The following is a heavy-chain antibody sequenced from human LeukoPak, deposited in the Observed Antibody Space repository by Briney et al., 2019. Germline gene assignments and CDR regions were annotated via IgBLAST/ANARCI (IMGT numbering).Heavy chain of an antibody. CDR1: GYSFTSYW. CDR2: IYPGDSDT. J-gene: IGHJ4*02. CDR3: AMGLNNYYDSSGLDY. Sequence: GESLKISGKGSGYSFTSYWIGWVRQTPGKGLEWMGIIYPGDSDTRYSPSFQGQVTISADKSISTAYLQWSSLKASDTAMYYCAMGLNNYYDSSGLDYWGQGTLVTVSS. V-gene: IGHV5-51*01. D-gene: IGHD3-22*01.